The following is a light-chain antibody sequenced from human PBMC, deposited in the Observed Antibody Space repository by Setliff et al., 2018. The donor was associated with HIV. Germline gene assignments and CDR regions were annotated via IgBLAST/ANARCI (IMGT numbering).Light chain of an antibody. CDR2: GAS. J-gene: IGKJ4*01. CDR1: QSVSSSY. Sequence: EIVLTQSPGTLSLSPGERATLSCRASQSVSSSYLAWYQQKPGQAPRLLIYGASSRATGIPDRFSGSGSVTDFTLTISRLEPEDFAVYYCQQYGSSPFTFGGGTKVDIK. CDR3: QQYGSSPFT. V-gene: IGKV3-20*01.